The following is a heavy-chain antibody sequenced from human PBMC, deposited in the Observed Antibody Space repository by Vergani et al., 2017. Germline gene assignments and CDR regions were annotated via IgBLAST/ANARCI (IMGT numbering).Heavy chain of an antibody. V-gene: IGHV1-8*01. CDR2: MNPNSGNT. D-gene: IGHD3-3*01. J-gene: IGHJ4*02. CDR3: ARGDDFWSGYSTYYFDY. Sequence: QVQLVQSGAEVKKPGASVKVSCKASGYTFTSYDINWVRQATGQGLEWMGWMNPNSGNTDYAQKFQGRVTMTRNTSISTAYMELSSLRSEDTAVYYCARGDDFWSGYSTYYFDYWGQGTLVTVSS. CDR1: GYTFTSYD.